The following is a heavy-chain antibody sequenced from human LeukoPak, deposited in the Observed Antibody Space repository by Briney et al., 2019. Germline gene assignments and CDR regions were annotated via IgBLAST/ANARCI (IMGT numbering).Heavy chain of an antibody. J-gene: IGHJ4*02. V-gene: IGHV4-38-2*02. D-gene: IGHD3-10*01. CDR3: ARDLTGGRDY. CDR2: IFHTGST. CDR1: GYSISSGYN. Sequence: VKPSETLSLTCSVSGYSISSGYNWGWIRQPPGKGLEWIGSIFHTGSTYYNPSLKSRVTISVDTSKNHFSLKLSSVTAADTAVYYCARDLTGGRDYWGQGTLVTVSS.